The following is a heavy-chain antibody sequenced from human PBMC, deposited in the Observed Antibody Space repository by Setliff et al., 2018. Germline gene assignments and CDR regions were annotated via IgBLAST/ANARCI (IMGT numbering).Heavy chain of an antibody. D-gene: IGHD2-15*01. J-gene: IGHJ5*02. CDR1: GASISSDY. Sequence: SETLSLTCTVSGASISSDYWNWIRQPPGKGLEWIGYVHSSGDTNYSPSLKSRVTISVDTSKNQFSLKLSSVTAADTAVFYCARAQYCSGGSCYSSNWFDPWGQGTLVTVSS. CDR3: ARAQYCSGGSCYSSNWFDP. CDR2: VHSSGDT. V-gene: IGHV4-59*08.